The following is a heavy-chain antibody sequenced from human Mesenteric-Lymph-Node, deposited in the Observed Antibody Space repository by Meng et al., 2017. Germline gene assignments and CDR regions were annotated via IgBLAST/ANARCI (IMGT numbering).Heavy chain of an antibody. Sequence: ASVKVSCKASGYTFTSYYMHWVRQAPGQGLEWMGIINPSGGSTSYAQKFQGRVTITTDESTSTAYMELSSLRSEDTAVYYCARAGHSIDYGADRENYYYYGMDVWGQGTTVTVSS. CDR2: INPSGGST. J-gene: IGHJ6*02. CDR1: GYTFTSYY. CDR3: ARAGHSIDYGADRENYYYYGMDV. V-gene: IGHV1-46*01. D-gene: IGHD4-17*01.